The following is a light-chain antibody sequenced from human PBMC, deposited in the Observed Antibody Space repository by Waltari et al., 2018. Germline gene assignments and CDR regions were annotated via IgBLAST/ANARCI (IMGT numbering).Light chain of an antibody. Sequence: DIQMTQSPSTLSASVGDRVTITCRASQSISSWFAWYQQKPGKAPKLLIYKASSLESGVPSGFSGSVSGTEFTHTISSLQPDDFATYYCQQYNSYSQTFGQGTKVEIK. CDR3: QQYNSYSQT. V-gene: IGKV1-5*03. CDR2: KAS. CDR1: QSISSW. J-gene: IGKJ1*01.